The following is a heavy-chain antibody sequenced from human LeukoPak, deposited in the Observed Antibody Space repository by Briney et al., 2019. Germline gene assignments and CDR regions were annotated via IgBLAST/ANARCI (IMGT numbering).Heavy chain of an antibody. CDR3: AKGGDIVVVPAAVYFDY. V-gene: IGHV3-23*01. D-gene: IGHD2-2*01. J-gene: IGHJ4*02. CDR2: ISGSGGST. CDR1: GFTFSSYA. Sequence: GGSLRLSCAASGFTFSSYAMSWVRQAPGKGLEWVSAISGSGGSTYYAGSVKGRFTISRDNSKNTLYLQMNSLRAEDTAVYYCAKGGDIVVVPAAVYFDYWGQGTLVTVSS.